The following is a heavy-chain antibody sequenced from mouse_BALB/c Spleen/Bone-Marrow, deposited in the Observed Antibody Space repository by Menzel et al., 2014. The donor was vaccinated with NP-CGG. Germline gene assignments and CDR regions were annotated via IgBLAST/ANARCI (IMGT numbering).Heavy chain of an antibody. CDR3: ASHLYSSGAY. V-gene: IGHV5-4*02. D-gene: IGHD3-1*01. J-gene: IGHJ3*01. CDR2: ISDGGSYT. Sequence: EVQGVESGGGLVKPGGSLKLSCAASGFTFSDYYMYWVRQTPEKRLEWVATISDGGSYTYYPDSVKGRFTISSDNAKNNLYLQMSSLKSEDTAMYYCASHLYSSGAYWGQGTLVTVSA. CDR1: GFTFSDYY.